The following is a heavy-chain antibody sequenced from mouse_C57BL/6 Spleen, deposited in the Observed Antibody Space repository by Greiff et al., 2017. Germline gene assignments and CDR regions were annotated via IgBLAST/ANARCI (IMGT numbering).Heavy chain of an antibody. CDR2: ISSGSSTI. V-gene: IGHV5-17*01. CDR3: ASLYDGDLTVDFDV. J-gene: IGHJ1*03. Sequence: EVKLMESGGGLVKPGGSLNLSCAASGFTFSDYGMHWVRQAPEPGLEWVAYISSGSSTIYYADTVKGRFTLSRDNAKNTLFRQMTRLRSEDTAMYYCASLYDGDLTVDFDVWGTGTTVTVSS. CDR1: GFTFSDYG. D-gene: IGHD2-3*01.